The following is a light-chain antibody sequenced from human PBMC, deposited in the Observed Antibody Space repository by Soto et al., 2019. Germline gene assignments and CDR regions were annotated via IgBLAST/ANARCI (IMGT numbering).Light chain of an antibody. J-gene: IGKJ4*01. CDR2: DAS. CDR1: EDIYKY. V-gene: IGKV1-33*01. Sequence: DIQMTQSPSSLSASVGDRVTITCQASEDIYKYLNWYRQKPGKAPNLLIYDASNVEAGVPSRFSGSGSGTFFTFVISSLQPEDVATYYCQHHRGLPVTFGGGTKVDI. CDR3: QHHRGLPVT.